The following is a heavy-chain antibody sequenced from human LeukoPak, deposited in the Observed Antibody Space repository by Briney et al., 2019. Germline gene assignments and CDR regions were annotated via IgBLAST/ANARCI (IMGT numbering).Heavy chain of an antibody. CDR1: GFTFSSYG. D-gene: IGHD3-22*01. J-gene: IGHJ4*02. Sequence: GRSLRLSCAASGFTFSSYGMHWVRQAPGKGLEWVAGIWHDGSKEYYADSVKGRFIISRDNSKNMVYVQINSLTAEDTAVYYCARDADTSGYFSYFDYWGQGTLVTVSS. CDR2: IWHDGSKE. CDR3: ARDADTSGYFSYFDY. V-gene: IGHV3-33*08.